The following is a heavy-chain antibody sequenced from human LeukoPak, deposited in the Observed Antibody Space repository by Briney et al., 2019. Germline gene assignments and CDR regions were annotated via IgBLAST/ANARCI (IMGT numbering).Heavy chain of an antibody. V-gene: IGHV1-58*01. CDR1: GFTFTSSA. CDR3: AREDHYYYGMDV. CDR2: IVVGSGNT. J-gene: IGHJ6*02. Sequence: SVKVSCKASGFTFTSSAVQWVRQARGQRLEWIGWIVVGSGNTNYAQKFQERVTITRDMSTSTAYMELSSLRSEDTAVYYCAREDHYYYGMDVWGQGTTVTVSS.